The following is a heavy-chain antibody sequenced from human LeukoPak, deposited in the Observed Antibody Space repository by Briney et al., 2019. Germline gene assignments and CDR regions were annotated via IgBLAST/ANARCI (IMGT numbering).Heavy chain of an antibody. CDR2: IYTSGST. Sequence: PSETLSLTCTVSGGSVSSGTYYWSWIRQPAGKGLEWIGRIYTSGSTNYNPSLKSRVTMSVDTPKNQFSLKLSSVTAADTAVYYCARGGYWGQGTLVTVSS. V-gene: IGHV4-61*02. J-gene: IGHJ4*02. CDR3: ARGGY. CDR1: GGSVSSGTYY.